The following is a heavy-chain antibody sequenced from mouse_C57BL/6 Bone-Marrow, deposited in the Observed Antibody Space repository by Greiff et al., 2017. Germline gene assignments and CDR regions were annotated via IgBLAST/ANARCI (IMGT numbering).Heavy chain of an antibody. J-gene: IGHJ1*03. CDR2: IDPETGGT. CDR3: TREGVLSTTVVANGYFDV. V-gene: IGHV1-15*01. Sequence: VQLQQSGAELVRPGASVTLSCKASGYTFTDYEMHWVKQTPVHGLEWIGAIDPETGGTDYNQKFKGKAILTADKSSSTAYMELRSLTSEDSAVYYWTREGVLSTTVVANGYFDVWGTGTTGTVSS. CDR1: GYTFTDYE. D-gene: IGHD1-1*01.